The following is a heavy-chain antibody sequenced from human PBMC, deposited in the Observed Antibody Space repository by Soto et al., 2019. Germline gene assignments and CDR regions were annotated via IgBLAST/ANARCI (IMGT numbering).Heavy chain of an antibody. J-gene: IGHJ5*02. CDR3: ARSPYSSIFIVWFDP. CDR1: GESVTLYQ. CDR2: ISASGSA. Sequence: QVQLQASGPGLLKPSETLSLTCTVSGESVTLYQWSWIRQPAGKGLEWIGRISASGSADYSPSLKSRVTMSIDTSNNQFSLRLTSVTAADTAVYYCARSPYSSIFIVWFDPWGQGTLVTVSP. V-gene: IGHV4-4*07. D-gene: IGHD6-13*01.